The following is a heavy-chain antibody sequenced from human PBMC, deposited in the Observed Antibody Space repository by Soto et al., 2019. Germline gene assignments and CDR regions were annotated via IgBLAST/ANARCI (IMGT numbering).Heavy chain of an antibody. CDR1: GGTFSSYA. Sequence: QVQLVQSGAEVKKPGSSVKVSCKASGGTFSSYAISWVRQAPGQGREWMGGIIPIFVTANYAQKFQGRVTITADESTSTAYMELRSLRSEDTAVYYCATHPVCSGGSCYCFQHWGQGTLVTVSS. CDR2: IIPIFVTA. V-gene: IGHV1-69*12. CDR3: ATHPVCSGGSCYCFQH. D-gene: IGHD2-15*01. J-gene: IGHJ1*01.